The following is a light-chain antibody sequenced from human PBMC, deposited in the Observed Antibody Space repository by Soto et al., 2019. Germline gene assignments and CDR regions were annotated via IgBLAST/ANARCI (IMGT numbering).Light chain of an antibody. CDR2: GAT. CDR1: QSVSSSY. J-gene: IGKJ1*01. Sequence: IVLTQSPGTLSLSPGERATLSCRASQSVSSSYLAWYQQKPGQAPRLLIYGATSRATGIPDRFSGGGSGTDFTLTISRLEPEDFAVYYCQQSGSSSWTFGQGTKVDIK. V-gene: IGKV3-20*01. CDR3: QQSGSSSWT.